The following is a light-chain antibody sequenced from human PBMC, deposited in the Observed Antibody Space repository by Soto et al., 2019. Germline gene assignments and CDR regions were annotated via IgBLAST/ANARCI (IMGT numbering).Light chain of an antibody. V-gene: IGKV3-20*01. CDR3: QQYDSSPRT. J-gene: IGKJ1*01. CDR2: GAS. CDR1: QSISDY. Sequence: EIVITQSPATLPVSPGGRATLSCRASQSISDYLAWYQQKPGQAPRLLIYGASSRATGIPDRFSGSGSGTDFTLTISRLEPEDFAVYYCQQYDSSPRTFGQGTKVDIK.